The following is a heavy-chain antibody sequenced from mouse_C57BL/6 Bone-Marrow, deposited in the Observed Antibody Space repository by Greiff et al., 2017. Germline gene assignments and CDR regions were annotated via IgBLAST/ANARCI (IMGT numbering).Heavy chain of an antibody. J-gene: IGHJ2*01. CDR3: ARFGLGSDY. CDR2: IDPSASYT. Sequence: VKLQQPGAELVKPGASVKLSCKASGYTFTSYWMQWVKQRPGQGLEWIGGIDPSASYTNYNQKFKGKATLTVDTSSSTAYMQLSSLTSDDSAVYYCARFGLGSDYWGQGTTLTVSS. D-gene: IGHD3-3*01. CDR1: GYTFTSYW. V-gene: IGHV1-50*01.